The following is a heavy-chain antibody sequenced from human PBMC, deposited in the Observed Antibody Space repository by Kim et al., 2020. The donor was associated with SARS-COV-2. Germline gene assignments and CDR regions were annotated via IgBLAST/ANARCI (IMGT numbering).Heavy chain of an antibody. CDR3: ARDPAHPGRSYGMDV. Sequence: GGSLRLSCAASGFTFSSYGMHWVRQAPGKGLEWVAVIWYDGSNKYYADSVKGRFTISRDNSKNTLYLQMNSLRAEDTAVYYCARDPAHPGRSYGMDVWGQGTTVTVSS. D-gene: IGHD2-8*02. V-gene: IGHV3-33*01. CDR2: IWYDGSNK. J-gene: IGHJ6*02. CDR1: GFTFSSYG.